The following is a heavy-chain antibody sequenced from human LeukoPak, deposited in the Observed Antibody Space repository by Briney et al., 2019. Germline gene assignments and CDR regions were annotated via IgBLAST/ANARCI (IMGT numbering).Heavy chain of an antibody. CDR2: IYSSGST. CDR3: ARVGPSGYEDY. D-gene: IGHD5-12*01. V-gene: IGHV4-61*02. CDR1: GGSISSDNYY. Sequence: SETLSLTCTVSGGSISSDNYYWSWIRQPAGKGLEWIGRIYSSGSTNCNPSLKSRVTISVDTSKNQFSLKLSSVTAADTAVYYCARVGPSGYEDYWGQGTLVTVSS. J-gene: IGHJ4*02.